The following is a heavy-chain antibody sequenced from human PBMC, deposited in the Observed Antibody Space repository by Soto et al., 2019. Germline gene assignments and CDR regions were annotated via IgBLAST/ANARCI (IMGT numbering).Heavy chain of an antibody. V-gene: IGHV3-49*03. J-gene: IGHJ6*02. Sequence: HPGGSLRLSCAASGFTFGYYAMSWFRQAPGKGLEWVGFIRSNAYGGTTEYAASVKGRFTISRDDSNSIAYLQMNSLKTEDTAVYXCTRADEAYYYYYGMDVWGQGTTVTVSS. CDR1: GFTFGYYA. CDR3: TRADEAYYYYYGMDV. CDR2: IRSNAYGGTT.